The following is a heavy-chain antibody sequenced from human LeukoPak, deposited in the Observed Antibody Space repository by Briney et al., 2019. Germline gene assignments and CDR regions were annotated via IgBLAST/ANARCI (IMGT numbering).Heavy chain of an antibody. CDR3: AILWFGEMDV. J-gene: IGHJ6*04. CDR2: INAGTGNT. Sequence: GASVKVSCKASGYIFTSYTMHWVRQAPGQRLEWMGWINAGTGNTKYSQKFQGRVTITRDTSASTAYMELGSLRSEDTAVYYCAILWFGEMDVWGKGTTVTVSS. D-gene: IGHD3-10*01. CDR1: GYIFTSYT. V-gene: IGHV1-3*01.